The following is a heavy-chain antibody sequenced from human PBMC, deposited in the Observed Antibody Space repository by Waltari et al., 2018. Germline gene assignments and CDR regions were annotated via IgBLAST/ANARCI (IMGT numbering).Heavy chain of an antibody. CDR3: ITLSGPYY. CDR1: GFSFSSYG. CDR2: IWYDGSNK. J-gene: IGHJ4*02. V-gene: IGHV3-33*08. Sequence: VQLVESGGGVVQPGRSLRLSCAASGFSFSSYGMHWVRQAPGKGLEWVAVIWYDGSNKYYADSVKGRFTISRDNSKNTLYLQMNSLRAEDTAMYYCITLSGPYYWGQGTLVTVSS. D-gene: IGHD1-20*01.